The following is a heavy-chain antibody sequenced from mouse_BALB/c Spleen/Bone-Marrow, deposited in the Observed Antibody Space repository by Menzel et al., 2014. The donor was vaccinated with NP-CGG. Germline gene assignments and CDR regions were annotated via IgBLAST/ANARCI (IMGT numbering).Heavy chain of an antibody. D-gene: IGHD1-1*01. J-gene: IGHJ2*01. V-gene: IGHV3-1*02. CDR1: GYSITSGYS. Sequence: VQLQQPGPDLVKPSQSLSLTCTVTGYSITSGYSWHWIRQFPGNKLEWMVYIHYSGSTHYNPSLKSRVSITRDTSKNQFFLQLNSVTTEDTATYYCARDGSLYYFDYWGQGTTLTVSS. CDR2: IHYSGST. CDR3: ARDGSLYYFDY.